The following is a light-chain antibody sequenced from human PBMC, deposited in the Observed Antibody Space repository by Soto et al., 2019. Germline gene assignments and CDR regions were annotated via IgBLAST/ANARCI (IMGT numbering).Light chain of an antibody. CDR1: SSDIGAYNF. CDR2: DVN. Sequence: QSALTQPASVSGSPGQSITISCTGTSSDIGAYNFVSWYQQHPGKAPKLMLYDVNIRPSGVSNRFSGSKSGNTASLTISGLQAEDEADYYCTSWTTSNTMIFGGGTKATVL. V-gene: IGLV2-14*03. CDR3: TSWTTSNTMI. J-gene: IGLJ2*01.